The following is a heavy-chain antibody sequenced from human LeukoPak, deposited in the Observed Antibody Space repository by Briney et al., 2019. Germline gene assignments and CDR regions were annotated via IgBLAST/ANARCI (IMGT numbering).Heavy chain of an antibody. CDR1: GGSISSGDYY. D-gene: IGHD4-17*01. CDR3: ARVTTVTTDYWFDP. Sequence: SQTLSLTCTVSGGSISSGDYYWSWIRQPPGKGLEWIGYIYYSGSTYYNPSLKSRATISVDTSKNQFSLKLSSVTAADTAVYYCARVTTVTTDYWFDPWGQGTLVTVSS. CDR2: IYYSGST. J-gene: IGHJ5*02. V-gene: IGHV4-30-4*01.